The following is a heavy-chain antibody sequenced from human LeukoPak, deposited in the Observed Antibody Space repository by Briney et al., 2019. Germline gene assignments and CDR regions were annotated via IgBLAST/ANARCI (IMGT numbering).Heavy chain of an antibody. J-gene: IGHJ4*02. V-gene: IGHV4-59*12. Sequence: SETLSLTCTVSVGSISSYYWSWIRQPPGKGLEWIRYIYYSGSTNHNPSLKSRVTISVDTSKNQFSLKLNSVSAADTAVYYCARVGDYYSSGSYYNTPFENWGQGTLVTVSS. CDR2: IYYSGST. CDR3: ARVGDYYSSGSYYNTPFEN. D-gene: IGHD3-10*01. CDR1: VGSISSYY.